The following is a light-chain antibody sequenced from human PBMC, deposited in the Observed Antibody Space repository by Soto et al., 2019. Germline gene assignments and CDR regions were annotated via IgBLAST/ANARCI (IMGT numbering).Light chain of an antibody. CDR1: QDINTY. J-gene: IGKJ5*01. V-gene: IGKV1-9*01. Sequence: DIQLTQSPSFLSASVGDRVTITCRASQDINTYLAWYQQKPGKAPKLLIFAASTLQNGVPSRFSGSESGTEFPVTITSLQPEDFATYYCQQRKSYPITFGQGTRLEI. CDR3: QQRKSYPIT. CDR2: AAS.